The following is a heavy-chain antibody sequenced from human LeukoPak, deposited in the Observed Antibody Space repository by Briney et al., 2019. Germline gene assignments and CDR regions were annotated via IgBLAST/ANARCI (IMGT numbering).Heavy chain of an antibody. CDR3: ATDSLQYYEILPDYYKKYAFDI. CDR1: GVSISSYY. V-gene: IGHV4-59*01. D-gene: IGHD3-9*01. CDR2: IYYSGST. Sequence: SETLSLTCTVSGVSISSYYWSWIRPPPGKGLEWIGYIYYSGSTNYNPSLKSRVTISVDTSKNQFSLKLSSVTAADTAMYYCATDSLQYYEILPDYYKKYAFDIWGQGTMVTVSS. J-gene: IGHJ3*02.